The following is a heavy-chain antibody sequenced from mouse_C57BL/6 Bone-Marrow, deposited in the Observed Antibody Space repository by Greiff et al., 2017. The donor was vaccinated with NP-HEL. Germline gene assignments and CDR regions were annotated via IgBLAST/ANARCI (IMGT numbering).Heavy chain of an antibody. J-gene: IGHJ2*01. D-gene: IGHD1-1*01. Sequence: QVQLQQSGAELARPGASVKLSCTASGYTFTSYGISWVKQRTGQGLEWIGEIYPRSGNTYYTEKFKGKATLTADKSSSTAYMELRSLTSEDSAVYFCARDYYGSSPYYFDDWGQGTTLTVSS. CDR2: IYPRSGNT. CDR3: ARDYYGSSPYYFDD. CDR1: GYTFTSYG. V-gene: IGHV1-81*01.